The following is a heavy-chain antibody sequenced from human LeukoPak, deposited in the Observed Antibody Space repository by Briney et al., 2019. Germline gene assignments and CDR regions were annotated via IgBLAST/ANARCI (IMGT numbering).Heavy chain of an antibody. Sequence: SETLSLTCAVSGYSISSGYYWGWIRQPPGKGLEWIGSIYHSGSTYYNPSPKSRVHISGHTPKNQFSLKLSSVPGADAAVYYCARKTLPRGCGRVWFDRWGEETLVTVSS. CDR3: ARKTLPRGCGRVWFDR. J-gene: IGHJ5*02. CDR1: GYSISSGYY. D-gene: IGHD1-26*01. V-gene: IGHV4-38-2*01. CDR2: IYHSGST.